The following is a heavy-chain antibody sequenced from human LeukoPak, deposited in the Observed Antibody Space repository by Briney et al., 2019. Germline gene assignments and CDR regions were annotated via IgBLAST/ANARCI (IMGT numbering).Heavy chain of an antibody. D-gene: IGHD5-12*01. J-gene: IGHJ6*02. Sequence: SETLSLTCTVSGGSISSSSYYWGWIRQPPGRGLEWIGSIYYSGSTYYNPSLKSRVTISVDTSKNQFSLKLSSVTAADTAVYYCARDSSPVWWLRGHYYGMDVWGQGPRSPSP. V-gene: IGHV4-39*07. CDR2: IYYSGST. CDR3: ARDSSPVWWLRGHYYGMDV. CDR1: GGSISSSSYY.